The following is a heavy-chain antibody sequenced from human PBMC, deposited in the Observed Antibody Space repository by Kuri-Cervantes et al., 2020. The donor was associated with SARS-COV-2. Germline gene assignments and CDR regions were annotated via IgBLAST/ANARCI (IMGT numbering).Heavy chain of an antibody. D-gene: IGHD2-15*01. CDR3: AKIGTQYCSAGSCYVDY. CDR1: GLTFSSYA. V-gene: IGHV3-23*01. CDR2: ISGSGGST. J-gene: IGHJ4*02. Sequence: GGSLRLSCAASGLTFSSYAMSWVRQAPGKGLEWVSAISGSGGSTYYADSVKGRLTISRDNSKNTLYLQMNSLRAEDTAVYYCAKIGTQYCSAGSCYVDYWGQGTLVTVSS.